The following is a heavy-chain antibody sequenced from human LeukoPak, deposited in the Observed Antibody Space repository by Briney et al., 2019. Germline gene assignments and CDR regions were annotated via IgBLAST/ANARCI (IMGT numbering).Heavy chain of an antibody. CDR1: GFTFNKHW. J-gene: IGHJ4*02. CDR2: IREDGSEK. CDR3: ARGVRYFDWLTDY. Sequence: GGSLRLSCAAAGFTFNKHWMSWVRQAKGKGLECVAKIREDGSEKHYVDSVKGRFTVSRDNAKNSLYLQMNSLRAEDTAVYYCARGVRYFDWLTDYWGQGTLVTVSS. D-gene: IGHD3-9*01. V-gene: IGHV3-7*04.